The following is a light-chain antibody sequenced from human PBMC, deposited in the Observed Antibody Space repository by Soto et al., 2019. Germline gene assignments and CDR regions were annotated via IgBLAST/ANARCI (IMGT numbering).Light chain of an antibody. CDR2: DAS. J-gene: IGKJ2*01. V-gene: IGKV3-11*01. CDR1: QSVNSF. Sequence: EIVLTQSPATLSLSPGEIATLSCRASQSVNSFLAWYQQKPGQAPRLLIYDASNRAPGIPARFSGSGSGTDFTLTISSLEPEDFALYYCQQRSGWPRTFGRGTNLEFK. CDR3: QQRSGWPRT.